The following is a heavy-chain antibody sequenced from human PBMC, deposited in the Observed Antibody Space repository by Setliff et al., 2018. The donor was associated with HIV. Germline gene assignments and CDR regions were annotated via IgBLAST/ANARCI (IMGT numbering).Heavy chain of an antibody. Sequence: PSETLSLTCTVSGGSISSSSYYWGWIRQPPGKGLEWIGSIYYRGSTYYNPSLKSRVTISVDTSKNQFSLKLSPVTAADTAVYYCARGADMVHDAFDIWGQGTMVTVSS. J-gene: IGHJ3*02. CDR2: IYYRGST. V-gene: IGHV4-39*01. D-gene: IGHD3-10*01. CDR3: ARGADMVHDAFDI. CDR1: GGSISSSSYY.